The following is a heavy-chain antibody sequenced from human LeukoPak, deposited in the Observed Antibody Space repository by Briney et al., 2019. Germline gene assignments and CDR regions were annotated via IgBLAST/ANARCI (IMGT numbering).Heavy chain of an antibody. J-gene: IGHJ4*02. CDR3: ARKSGYSSGWYKGGFDY. Sequence: GGSLRLSCAASGFTVSSNYMSWVRQAPGKGLEWVSVIYSGGSTYYADSVKGRFTISRDNSQNTLYLQMNSLRAEDTAVYYCARKSGYSSGWYKGGFDYWGQGTLVTVSS. V-gene: IGHV3-66*02. CDR1: GFTVSSNY. CDR2: IYSGGST. D-gene: IGHD6-19*01.